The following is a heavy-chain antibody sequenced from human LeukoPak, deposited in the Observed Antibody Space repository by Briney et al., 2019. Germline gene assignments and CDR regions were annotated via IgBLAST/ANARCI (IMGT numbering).Heavy chain of an antibody. D-gene: IGHD3-10*01. J-gene: IGHJ4*02. V-gene: IGHV3-7*01. CDR3: ARGGSGIDY. CDR2: IKPDGSAQ. CDR1: GFTFSNSW. Sequence: PGGSLRLSCAASGFTFSNSWMSWVRQAPGKGLEWVATIKPDGSAQYYVDSVKGRFTISRDNAKNSLFLQINSLRAEDTAVYYCARGGSGIDYWGQGTLVTVSS.